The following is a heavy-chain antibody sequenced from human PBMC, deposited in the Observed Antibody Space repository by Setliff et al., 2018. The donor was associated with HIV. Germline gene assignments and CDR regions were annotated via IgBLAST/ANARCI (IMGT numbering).Heavy chain of an antibody. D-gene: IGHD6-19*01. J-gene: IGHJ4*02. CDR3: AGSQGTVAGTGLEY. V-gene: IGHV3-21*01. CDR2: ISSSSSYI. CDR1: EFTFSSYA. Sequence: GGSLRLSCAASEFTFSSYAMNWVRQAPGKGLEWVSSISSSSSYIYYADSVKGRFTISRDNAKKSLHVQMNSLRAEDTAVYYCAGSQGTVAGTGLEYWGPGTLVTVSS.